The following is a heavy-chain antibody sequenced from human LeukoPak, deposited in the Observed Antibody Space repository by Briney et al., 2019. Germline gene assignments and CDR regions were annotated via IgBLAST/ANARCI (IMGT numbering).Heavy chain of an antibody. CDR3: ARAPPPNYYGSGSYLSY. J-gene: IGHJ4*02. CDR1: GGTFSSYG. CDR2: IIPILGIA. Sequence: ASVKVSCKASGGTFSSYGISWIRHPPGQGLEWMGRIIPILGIANYAQKLQGRVTITADKSTSTAYMELSSLRSEDTAVYYCARAPPPNYYGSGSYLSYWGQGTLVTVSS. D-gene: IGHD3-10*01. V-gene: IGHV1-69*04.